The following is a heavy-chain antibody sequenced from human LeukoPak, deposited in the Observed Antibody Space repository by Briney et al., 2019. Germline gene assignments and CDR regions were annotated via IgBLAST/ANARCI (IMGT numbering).Heavy chain of an antibody. D-gene: IGHD3-22*01. CDR2: ISGSGGST. Sequence: GGSLRLSCAASGFTFSSYAMSWVRQAPGKGLEWVSAISGSGGSTYYADSVKGRFTISRDNSKNTLYLQMNSLRAEDTAVYYCAKDWGTYYYHSSGYYLSSFDYWGQGTLVTVSS. V-gene: IGHV3-23*01. CDR1: GFTFSSYA. CDR3: AKDWGTYYYHSSGYYLSSFDY. J-gene: IGHJ4*02.